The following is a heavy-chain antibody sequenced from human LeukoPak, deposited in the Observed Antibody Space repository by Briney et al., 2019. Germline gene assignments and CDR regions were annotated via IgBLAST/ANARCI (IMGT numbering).Heavy chain of an antibody. J-gene: IGHJ4*02. CDR3: ARQYDSSGYEAGY. D-gene: IGHD3-22*01. Sequence: GESLKIPLKGLGYSFTSYWIGWVRQLPGKGLEWMGIIYRGDSDTRYSPSFQSQVTISADKSISTAYLQQSSLKASDTAMYYCARQYDSSGYEAGYWGQGTLVTVSS. CDR1: GYSFTSYW. V-gene: IGHV5-51*01. CDR2: IYRGDSDT.